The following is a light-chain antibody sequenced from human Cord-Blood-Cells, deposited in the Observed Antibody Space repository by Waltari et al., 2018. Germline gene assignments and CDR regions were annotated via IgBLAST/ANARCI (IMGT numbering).Light chain of an antibody. Sequence: EIVLTQSPATLSLSPGDRATLSCRASQSVSSYLAWYQQNPGQAPRLLIYDASNRATGIPARFSGSGSGTDFTLTISSLEPEDFAVYYCQQRSNWPPALTFGGGTKVEIK. CDR2: DAS. V-gene: IGKV3-11*01. CDR3: QQRSNWPPALT. CDR1: QSVSSY. J-gene: IGKJ4*01.